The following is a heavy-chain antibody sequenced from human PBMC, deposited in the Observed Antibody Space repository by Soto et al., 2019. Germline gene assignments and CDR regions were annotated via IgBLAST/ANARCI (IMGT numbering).Heavy chain of an antibody. J-gene: IGHJ4*02. CDR3: ARDAAVPGETDRFDY. Sequence: PWETLSLTCAVYGGSFSGYYWSCVRQPPWKGLEWIGEIYHNGDTNYNPSLKSRVSMSVDTSKNQFSLKVTSVTTSDTAIYYCARDAAVPGETDRFDYWGQGTLVTVSS. V-gene: IGHV4-34*01. D-gene: IGHD2-15*01. CDR2: IYHNGDT. CDR1: GGSFSGYY.